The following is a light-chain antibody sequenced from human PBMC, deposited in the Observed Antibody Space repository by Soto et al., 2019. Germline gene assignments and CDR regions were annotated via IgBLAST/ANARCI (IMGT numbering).Light chain of an antibody. Sequence: QSALTQPASVSGSRGQSITISCTGTSSDVGSYNLVSWYQQHPGKAPKVMIYEGSKRPSGVSNRFSGSKSGNTASLTISGLQAEDEADYYCCSYAPGSTWVFGGGTKLTVL. CDR1: SSDVGSYNL. V-gene: IGLV2-23*01. CDR3: CSYAPGSTWV. CDR2: EGS. J-gene: IGLJ3*02.